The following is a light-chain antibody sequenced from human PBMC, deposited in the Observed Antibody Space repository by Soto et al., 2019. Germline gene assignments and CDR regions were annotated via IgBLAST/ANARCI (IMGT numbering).Light chain of an antibody. Sequence: EIVMTQSPATLSASPGETVTLPCRASQRISSGLAWYQQKPGQAPKLLIYGASTRATGIPARFSGSGSGTEFTLTISSLQPEDFAIYYCQQYNNWPPIMFGPGTRLEIK. CDR2: GAS. CDR1: QRISSG. J-gene: IGKJ5*01. V-gene: IGKV3-15*01. CDR3: QQYNNWPPIM.